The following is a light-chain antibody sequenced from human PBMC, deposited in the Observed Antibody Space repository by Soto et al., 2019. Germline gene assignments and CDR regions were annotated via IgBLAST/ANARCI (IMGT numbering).Light chain of an antibody. CDR1: SDSVSASHF. J-gene: IGLJ3*02. Sequence: QAVVTQEPSFSVSPGGTVTLTCGLSSDSVSASHFPSWYQQTPGQAPRTLIYNTNTRSSGVPDRFSGSILGNRAALTITGAQAEDEADYYCSSYTSSSTWVFGGGTKLTVL. V-gene: IGLV8-61*01. CDR3: SSYTSSSTWV. CDR2: NTN.